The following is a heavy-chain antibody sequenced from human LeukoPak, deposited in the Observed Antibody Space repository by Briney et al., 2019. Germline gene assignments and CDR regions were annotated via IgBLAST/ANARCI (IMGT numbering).Heavy chain of an antibody. CDR3: ARGGSSGSYALDY. D-gene: IGHD1-26*01. J-gene: IGHJ4*02. V-gene: IGHV1-18*01. CDR2: ITDYFGNT. CDR1: GYTFTSYG. Sequence: ASVKVSCKASGYTFTSYGLSWVRQAPGQGLEWMGRITDYFGNTNYAQKFQGRVIMTTDTSTSTAYMELRSLRSDDTAVYYCARGGSSGSYALDYWGQGTLVTVSS.